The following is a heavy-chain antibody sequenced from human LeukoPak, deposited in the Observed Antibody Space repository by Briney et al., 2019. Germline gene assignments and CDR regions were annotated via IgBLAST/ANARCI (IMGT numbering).Heavy chain of an antibody. J-gene: IGHJ4*02. Sequence: GGSLRLSCAASGFTVSRSFMSWVRQAPGKGLEWVSIIYSGGTTYYADSVRGRFTISRDNSKNTLYLQMNSLRVEDTAVYYCAHTYGSGSYFFDYWGQGTLATVSS. CDR3: AHTYGSGSYFFDY. CDR1: GFTVSRSF. D-gene: IGHD3-10*01. CDR2: IYSGGTT. V-gene: IGHV3-66*01.